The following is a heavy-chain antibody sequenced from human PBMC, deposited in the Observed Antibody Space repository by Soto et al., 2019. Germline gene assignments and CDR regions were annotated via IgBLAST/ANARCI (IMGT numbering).Heavy chain of an antibody. CDR3: ARDRSSSWAFDY. CDR1: GFTFSSYG. V-gene: IGHV3-30*03. D-gene: IGHD6-13*01. CDR2: ISSDGSDK. J-gene: IGHJ4*02. Sequence: QVQLVESGGGVVQPGRSLRLSCAASGFTFSSYGMHWVRQAPGKGLEWVAVISSDGSDKDYADSVKGRFTTSRDNSKNTLDLEMNSLRVGDTAVYYCARDRSSSWAFDYWGQGTLVTVSS.